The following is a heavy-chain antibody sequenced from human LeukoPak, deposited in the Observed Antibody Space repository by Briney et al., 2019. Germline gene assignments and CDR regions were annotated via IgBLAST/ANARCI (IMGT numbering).Heavy chain of an antibody. J-gene: IGHJ3*02. CDR3: ARDLQWPDAFDI. D-gene: IGHD6-19*01. CDR2: INPNSGGT. Sequence: ASVKVSCKASGYTFAGYYMHWVRQAPGQGLEWMGWINPNSGGTNYAQKFQGRVTMTRDTSISTAYMELSRLRSDDTAVYYCARDLQWPDAFDIWGQGTMVTVSS. CDR1: GYTFAGYY. V-gene: IGHV1-2*02.